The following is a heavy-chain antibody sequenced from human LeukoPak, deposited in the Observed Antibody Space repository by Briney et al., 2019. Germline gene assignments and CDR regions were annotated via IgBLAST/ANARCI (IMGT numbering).Heavy chain of an antibody. CDR1: GVSISSGSYY. CDR3: AREGHTLTTVGA. D-gene: IGHD4-23*01. V-gene: IGHV4-61*02. CDR2: IYTSGST. Sequence: SQTLSLTCTVSGVSISSGSYYWSWIRQPAGKGLEWIGRIYTSGSTNYNPSLKSRVTISVDTSKNQFSLKLSSVTAADTAVYYCAREGHTLTTVGAWGQGTLVTVPS. J-gene: IGHJ5*02.